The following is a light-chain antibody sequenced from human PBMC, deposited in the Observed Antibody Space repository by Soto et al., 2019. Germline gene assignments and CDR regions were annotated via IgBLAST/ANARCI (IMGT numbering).Light chain of an antibody. V-gene: IGKV1-6*01. CDR2: EAS. CDR3: LQDFNYPRT. Sequence: AILMTQSPSSLSASVGDRVTITCRASQGIRNDLAWYQQKPGKAPKDLIYEASTLQSGVPSRFSGSYSGTDFTLTIGSLQPEDFATYYCLQDFNYPRTFGQGTKVDIK. J-gene: IGKJ1*01. CDR1: QGIRND.